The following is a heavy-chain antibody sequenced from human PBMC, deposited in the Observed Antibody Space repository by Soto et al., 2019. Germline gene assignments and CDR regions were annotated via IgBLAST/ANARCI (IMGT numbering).Heavy chain of an antibody. CDR3: ARQHVIAAAVYYYYGMDV. D-gene: IGHD6-13*01. Sequence: VSLRSSWNVSGYSFTSYCISWVRQMPGKCLEWMGRVDPSDSYTNYSPSFQGHVTISADKSISTAYLQWSSLKASDTAMYYCARQHVIAAAVYYYYGMDVWGQGTTVTVSS. V-gene: IGHV5-10-1*01. J-gene: IGHJ6*02. CDR1: GYSFTSYC. CDR2: VDPSDSYT.